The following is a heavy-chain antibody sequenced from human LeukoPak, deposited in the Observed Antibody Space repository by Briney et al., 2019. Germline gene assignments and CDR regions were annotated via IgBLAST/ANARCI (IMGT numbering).Heavy chain of an antibody. J-gene: IGHJ6*02. CDR3: ALGTINKDYYFGMDV. CDR2: ISNSGSTV. V-gene: IGHV3-11*01. CDR1: GFTFSDYY. Sequence: GGSLRLSCAASGFTFSDYYMTWLRQAPGKGLEWLSYISNSGSTVFHADSVKGRFTVSRDNAKRSLYLQIESLRDDDTAVYHCALGTINKDYYFGMDVWGQGTTVTVSS. D-gene: IGHD2-8*01.